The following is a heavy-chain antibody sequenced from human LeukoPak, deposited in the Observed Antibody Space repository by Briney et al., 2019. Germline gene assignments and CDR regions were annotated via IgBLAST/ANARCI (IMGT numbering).Heavy chain of an antibody. CDR1: GFSLSTSGMC. CDR2: IDWNDDK. V-gene: IGHV2-70*11. J-gene: IGHJ4*02. D-gene: IGHD1-1*01. Sequence: SGPTLVNPTQTPTLTCSFSGFSLSTSGMCVSWIRQPPGKALEWLARIDWNDDKYLNTSLQTRLTISKDTSRNQVVLTMTNMDLVDTATYYCARFLGTTSYDFWGQGTLVTVSS. CDR3: ARFLGTTSYDF.